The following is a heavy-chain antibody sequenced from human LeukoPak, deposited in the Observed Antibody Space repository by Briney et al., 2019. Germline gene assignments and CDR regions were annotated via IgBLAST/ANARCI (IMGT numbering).Heavy chain of an antibody. V-gene: IGHV3-7*01. CDR2: IKQDGSEK. Sequence: PGGSLRLSCAASGFTFSSYWMSWVRQAPGKGLEWVANIKQDGSEKYYVDSVKGRFTISRDNAKNSLFLQMNSLKPEDTAVYCCARVAEAAAFDSWGQGTLVTVSS. J-gene: IGHJ4*02. CDR3: ARVAEAAAFDS. D-gene: IGHD6-13*01. CDR1: GFTFSSYW.